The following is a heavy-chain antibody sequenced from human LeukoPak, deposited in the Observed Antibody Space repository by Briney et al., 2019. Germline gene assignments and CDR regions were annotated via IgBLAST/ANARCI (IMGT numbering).Heavy chain of an antibody. CDR2: ISYDGSNK. CDR3: ARDTKDY. D-gene: IGHD2-8*01. J-gene: IGHJ4*02. V-gene: IGHV3-30-3*01. CDR1: GFTFSSYA. Sequence: GGSLRLSCAASGFTFSSYAMHWVRQAPGKGLEWVAVISYDGSNKYYADSVKGRFTISRDNSRNTLYLQMNSLRAEDTAVYYCARDTKDYWGQGTLVTVSS.